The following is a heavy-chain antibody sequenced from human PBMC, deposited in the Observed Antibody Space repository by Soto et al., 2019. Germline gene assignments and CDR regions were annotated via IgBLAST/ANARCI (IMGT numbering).Heavy chain of an antibody. Sequence: GGSLRLSCAASGFTFSSYDMHWVRQATGKGLEWVSAIGTAGDTYYPGSVKGRFTISRENAKNSLYLQMNSLRAGDTAVYYCARGRDYDILTSRCCGMDVWGQGTTVTVS. CDR3: ARGRDYDILTSRCCGMDV. CDR2: IGTAGDT. V-gene: IGHV3-13*04. J-gene: IGHJ6*02. D-gene: IGHD3-9*01. CDR1: GFTFSSYD.